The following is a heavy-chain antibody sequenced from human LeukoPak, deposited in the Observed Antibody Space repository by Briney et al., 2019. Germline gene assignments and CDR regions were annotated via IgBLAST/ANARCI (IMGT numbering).Heavy chain of an antibody. D-gene: IGHD2-15*01. CDR2: TYYSGST. Sequence: SETLSLTCTVSGGSISGYFWSWIRQPPGKGLEWIGYTYYSGSTSYNPSLRSRVTISVDTSKNQFSLKLTSVTAADTAVYYCARSCSGGTCRSRNFDYWGQGTLVTVSS. J-gene: IGHJ4*02. V-gene: IGHV4-59*01. CDR3: ARSCSGGTCRSRNFDY. CDR1: GGSISGYF.